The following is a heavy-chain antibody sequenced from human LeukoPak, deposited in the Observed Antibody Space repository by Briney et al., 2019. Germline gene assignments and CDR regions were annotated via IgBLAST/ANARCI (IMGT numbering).Heavy chain of an antibody. J-gene: IGHJ3*02. D-gene: IGHD3-9*01. V-gene: IGHV3-7*01. CDR2: IKQDGSEK. CDR3: ARGAQYYDILTGYYTGAFDI. CDR1: GFTFSSYW. Sequence: GGSLRLSCAASGFTFSSYWMSWVRQAPGKGLEWVANIKQDGSEKYYVDSVKGRFTISRDNAKNSLYLQMNSLRAEDTAVYYCARGAQYYDILTGYYTGAFDIWGQGTMVTVSS.